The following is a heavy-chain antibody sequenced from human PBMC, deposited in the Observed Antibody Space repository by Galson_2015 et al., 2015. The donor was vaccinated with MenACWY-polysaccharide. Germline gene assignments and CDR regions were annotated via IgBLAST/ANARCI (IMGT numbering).Heavy chain of an antibody. Sequence: SCKASGYTFTDCYIHWLRQAPGQGLEWMGWINPNGGGTHYEQKYQARVTMTRDTSINTAYMELSRLSSDDTAVYYCTRGGGRYYVDYWGQGTLVTVSS. CDR2: INPNGGGT. CDR3: TRGGGRYYVDY. CDR1: GYTFTDCY. J-gene: IGHJ4*02. V-gene: IGHV1-2*02. D-gene: IGHD6-19*01.